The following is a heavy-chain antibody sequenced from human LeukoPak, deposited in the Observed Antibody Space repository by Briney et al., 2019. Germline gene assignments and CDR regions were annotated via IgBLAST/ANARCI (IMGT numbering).Heavy chain of an antibody. V-gene: IGHV1-8*01. Sequence: ASVKVSCKASGYTFTSLDINWVRQATGQGLEWMGWMNPNSGNTGYAQKFQGRVTITRNTSISTAYMELSNLRSEDTAIYYCARDSSSYWGQGTLVTVSS. CDR2: MNPNSGNT. CDR1: GYTFTSLD. J-gene: IGHJ4*02. D-gene: IGHD6-6*01. CDR3: ARDSSSY.